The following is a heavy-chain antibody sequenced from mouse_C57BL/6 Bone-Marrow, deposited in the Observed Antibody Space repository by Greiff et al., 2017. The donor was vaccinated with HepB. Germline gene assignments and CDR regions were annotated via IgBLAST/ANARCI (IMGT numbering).Heavy chain of an antibody. Sequence: QVQLKESGAELAKPGASLKLSCKASGYTFTSYWMHWVKQRPGQGLEWIGYINPSSGYTKYNQKFKDKATLTADKSSSTAYMQLSSLTYEDSAVYYCARGEDLYYFDYWGQGTTLTVSS. CDR2: INPSSGYT. CDR1: GYTFTSYW. V-gene: IGHV1-7*01. J-gene: IGHJ2*01. CDR3: ARGEDLYYFDY.